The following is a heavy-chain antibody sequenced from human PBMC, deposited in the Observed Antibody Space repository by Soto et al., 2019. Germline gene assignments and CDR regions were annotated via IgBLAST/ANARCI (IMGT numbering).Heavy chain of an antibody. CDR2: IYYSGST. V-gene: IGHV4-39*01. Sequence: QLQLQESGPGLVKPSETLSLTCTVSGGSISSSSYYWGWIRQPPGKGLEWIGSIYYSGSTYYNPSLKSRVTISVDTSKNQFSLKLSSVTAADTAVYYCARHVQNDYIWGSYSPADYMDVWGKGTTVTVSS. CDR1: GGSISSSSYY. D-gene: IGHD3-16*01. CDR3: ARHVQNDYIWGSYSPADYMDV. J-gene: IGHJ6*03.